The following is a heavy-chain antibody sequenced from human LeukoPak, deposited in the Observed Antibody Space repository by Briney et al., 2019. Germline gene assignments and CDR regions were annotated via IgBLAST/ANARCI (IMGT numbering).Heavy chain of an antibody. CDR3: ARVGEVYDYVWGSYRAHYFDY. D-gene: IGHD3-16*02. CDR2: IYYSGST. CDR1: GGSISSYY. V-gene: IGHV4-59*01. Sequence: SETLSLTCTVSGGSISSYYWSWIRQPPGKGLEWIGYIYYSGSTNYSPSLKSRVTISVDTSKNQFSLKLSSVTAADTAVYYCARVGEVYDYVWGSYRAHYFDYWGQGTLVTVSS. J-gene: IGHJ4*02.